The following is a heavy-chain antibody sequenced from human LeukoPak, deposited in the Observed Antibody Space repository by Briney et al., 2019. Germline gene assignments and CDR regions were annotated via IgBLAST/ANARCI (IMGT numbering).Heavy chain of an antibody. CDR2: IYYSGST. CDR3: ASYGDSGNY. CDR1: GDSISSYY. Sequence: SETLSLTCTVSGDSISSYYWSWIRQPPGKGLEWIGYIYYSGSTNYNPSLKSRVTISVDTSKNQFSLKLSSVTAADTAVYYCASYGDSGNYWGQGTLVTVSS. J-gene: IGHJ4*02. D-gene: IGHD4-17*01. V-gene: IGHV4-59*01.